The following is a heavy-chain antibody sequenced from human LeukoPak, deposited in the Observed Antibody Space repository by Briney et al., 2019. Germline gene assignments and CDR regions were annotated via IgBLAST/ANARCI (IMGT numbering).Heavy chain of an antibody. J-gene: IGHJ4*02. CDR3: VRDPNYAYFDS. D-gene: IGHD2-2*01. Sequence: PSETLSLTCTVSGGSISSSSYYWGWIRQPPGKGLEWIGSIYYSGSTYYNPSLKSRVTISVDTSKNQFSLKLSSVTAADTAVYYCVRDPNYAYFDSWGQGTLVTVSS. CDR1: GGSISSSSYY. V-gene: IGHV4-39*07. CDR2: IYYSGST.